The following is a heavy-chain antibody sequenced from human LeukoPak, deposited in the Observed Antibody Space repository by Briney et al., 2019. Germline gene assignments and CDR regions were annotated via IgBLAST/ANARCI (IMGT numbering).Heavy chain of an antibody. Sequence: PSETLPLTCTVSGGSISSYYWSWIRQPPGKGLEWIGYIYYSGSTNYNPSLKSRVTISVDTSKNQFSLKLSSVTAADTAVYYCARISQCSGGSCYDYYYYMDVWGKGTTVTVSS. CDR1: GGSISSYY. J-gene: IGHJ6*03. D-gene: IGHD2-15*01. CDR3: ARISQCSGGSCYDYYYYMDV. V-gene: IGHV4-59*01. CDR2: IYYSGST.